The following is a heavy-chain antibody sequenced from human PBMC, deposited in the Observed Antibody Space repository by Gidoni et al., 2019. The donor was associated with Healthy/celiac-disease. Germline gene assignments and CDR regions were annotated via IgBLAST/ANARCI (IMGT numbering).Heavy chain of an antibody. CDR2: INHSGST. J-gene: IGHJ6*03. Sequence: QVQLQQWGAGLLKPSETLSHTCAVYGGSFSGYYWSWIRQPPGKGLEWIGEINHSGSTNYNPSLKSRVTISVDTSKNQFSLKLSSVTAADTAVYYCARVRRWLENYMDVWGKGTTVTVSS. CDR3: ARVRRWLENYMDV. V-gene: IGHV4-34*01. D-gene: IGHD6-19*01. CDR1: GGSFSGYY.